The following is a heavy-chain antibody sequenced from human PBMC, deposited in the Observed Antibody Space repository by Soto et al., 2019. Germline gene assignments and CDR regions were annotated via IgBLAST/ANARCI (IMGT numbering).Heavy chain of an antibody. CDR3: AHRGPKKSLFDF. J-gene: IGHJ4*02. CDR2: IYWDDDK. V-gene: IGHV2-5*02. CDR1: GFSLSAGGVG. Sequence: QITLKESGPTLVKPTQTLTLTCTFSGFSLSAGGVGVGWIRQPPGKALECLALIYWDDDKRYRPSLKSRLTITKDTSKNQVVLTMTNMDPMDTATYYCAHRGPKKSLFDFWGQGTLVTVSS.